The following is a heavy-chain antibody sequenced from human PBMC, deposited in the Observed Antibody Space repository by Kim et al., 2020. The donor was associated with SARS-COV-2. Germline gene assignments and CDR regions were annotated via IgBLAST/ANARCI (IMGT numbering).Heavy chain of an antibody. D-gene: IGHD6-13*01. CDR3: ARGMQQLVPPPVDY. V-gene: IGHV3-30*04. CDR2: ISYDGSNK. CDR1: GFTFSSYA. Sequence: GGSLRLSCAASGFTFSSYAMHWVRQAPGKGLEWVAVISYDGSNKYYADSVKGRFTISRDNSKNTLYLQMNSLRAEDTPVYYCARGMQQLVPPPVDYWVQG. J-gene: IGHJ4*02.